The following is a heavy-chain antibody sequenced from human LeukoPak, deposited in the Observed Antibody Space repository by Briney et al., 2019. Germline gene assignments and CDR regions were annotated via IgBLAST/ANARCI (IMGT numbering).Heavy chain of an antibody. CDR1: GYTFTSYG. D-gene: IGHD3-22*01. J-gene: IGHJ5*02. CDR3: ARDPVAYYYDSSGSNSNWFDP. CDR2: ISAYNGNT. Sequence: ASVKVSCKASGYTFTSYGISWVRQAPGQGLEWMGWISAYNGNTNYAQKLQGRVTMTTDTSTSTAYMELRSLRSDDTAVYYCARDPVAYYYDSSGSNSNWFDPWGQGTLVTVSS. V-gene: IGHV1-18*01.